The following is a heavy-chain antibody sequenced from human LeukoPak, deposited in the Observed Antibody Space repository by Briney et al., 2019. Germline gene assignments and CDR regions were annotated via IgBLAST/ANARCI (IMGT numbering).Heavy chain of an antibody. J-gene: IGHJ4*02. D-gene: IGHD1-26*01. CDR3: ARVLGGSYYYFDY. V-gene: IGHV3-11*06. CDR1: GSTFSDYY. CDR2: IRSSSSYT. Sequence: PGGSPRLSCAASGSTFSDYYMSCILQIRIKRLQTVSYIRSSSSYTNYADYVKGRFTISRDNAKNSLYLQMNSLRAEDTAVYYCARVLGGSYYYFDYWGQGTLVTVSS.